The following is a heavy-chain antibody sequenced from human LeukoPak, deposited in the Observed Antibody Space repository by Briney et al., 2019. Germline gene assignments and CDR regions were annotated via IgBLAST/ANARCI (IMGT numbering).Heavy chain of an antibody. Sequence: GRSLRLSCAASGFTFSGYWMRWGRQAPEGGRGWVSRISSDGSTTTYADTVTGRVTICRDNGKSTLSLERNGLRDEDTAVYFCARVSPILTQYYYYMDVSGKGTMVTASS. V-gene: IGHV3-74*01. CDR1: GFTFSGYW. D-gene: IGHD3-9*01. CDR2: ISSDGSTT. J-gene: IGHJ6*03. CDR3: ARVSPILTQYYYYMDV.